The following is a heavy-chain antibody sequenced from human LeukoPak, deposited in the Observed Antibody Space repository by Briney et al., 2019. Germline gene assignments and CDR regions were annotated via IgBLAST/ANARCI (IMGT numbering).Heavy chain of an antibody. Sequence: GGSLRLSCAASGFPFSSYSMNWVRPAPGKGLEWVSYISSSSSTIYYADSVKGRFTISRDNAKNSLYLQMNSLRAEDTAVYYCARDRKGAELEGYWGQGTLVTVSS. J-gene: IGHJ4*02. V-gene: IGHV3-48*04. CDR2: ISSSSSTI. CDR1: GFPFSSYS. CDR3: ARDRKGAELEGY. D-gene: IGHD1-7*01.